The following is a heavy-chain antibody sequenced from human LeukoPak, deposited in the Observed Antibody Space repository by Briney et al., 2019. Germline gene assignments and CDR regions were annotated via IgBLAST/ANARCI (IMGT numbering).Heavy chain of an antibody. CDR2: ITASGDRT. CDR1: GFTFSDYV. D-gene: IGHD2-15*01. J-gene: IGHJ4*02. CDR3: ARRDIVVVVSASDY. V-gene: IGHV3-23*01. Sequence: GGSLRLSCAASGFTFSDYVMIWVRQAPEKGLEWVSGITASGDRTFYGDSVRGRFTMSRDNSKNTVYLQMNSLRVDDTAVYYCARRDIVVVVSASDYWGQGTLVTVSS.